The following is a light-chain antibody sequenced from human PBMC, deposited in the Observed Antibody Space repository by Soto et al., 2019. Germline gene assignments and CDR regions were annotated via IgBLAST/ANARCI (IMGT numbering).Light chain of an antibody. Sequence: QSVLTQPPSASGSPGRSVTISCTGTSSDVGGYNYVSWYQQHPGKAPKLMIYEVTKRPSGVPDRFSGAKSGNTASLTVSGLQAEDEADYYCSSYTISNTLPFVFGTGTKVTVL. CDR2: EVT. V-gene: IGLV2-8*01. CDR1: SSDVGGYNY. J-gene: IGLJ1*01. CDR3: SSYTISNTLPFV.